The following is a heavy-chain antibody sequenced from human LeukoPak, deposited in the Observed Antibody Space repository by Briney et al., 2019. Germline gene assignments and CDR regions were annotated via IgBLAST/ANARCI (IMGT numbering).Heavy chain of an antibody. Sequence: GGSLRLSCAASGFTFSSYSMNWVRQAPGKGLEWVSSISSSSSYIYYADSVKGRFTISRDNAKNSLYLQMNSLRAEDTALYYCAKGSIMVRGVIDYWGQGTLVTVSS. CDR2: ISSSSSYI. CDR1: GFTFSSYS. V-gene: IGHV3-21*04. J-gene: IGHJ4*02. CDR3: AKGSIMVRGVIDY. D-gene: IGHD3-10*01.